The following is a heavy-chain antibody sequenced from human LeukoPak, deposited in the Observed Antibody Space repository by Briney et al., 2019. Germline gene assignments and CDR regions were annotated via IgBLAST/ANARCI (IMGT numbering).Heavy chain of an antibody. J-gene: IGHJ4*02. CDR3: ARNRWSPPFFEY. CDR2: IYYSGST. CDR1: GGSISSYY. D-gene: IGHD5-24*01. V-gene: IGHV4-59*08. Sequence: SETLSLTCTVSGGSISSYYWSWIRQPPGKGLEWIGYIYYSGSTNYNPSLKSRVTISVDTSKNQFSLKLSSVTAADTAVYYCARNRWSPPFFEYWGQGTPVTVSS.